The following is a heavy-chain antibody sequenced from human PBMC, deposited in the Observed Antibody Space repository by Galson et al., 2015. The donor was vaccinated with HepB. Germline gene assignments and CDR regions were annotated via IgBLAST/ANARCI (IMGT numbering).Heavy chain of an antibody. J-gene: IGHJ4*02. D-gene: IGHD3-10*01. V-gene: IGHV1-2*06. CDR3: ARGVLLWDGPDY. CDR1: GYILTGYY. CDR2: INPYNGGA. Sequence: SVKVSCKASGYILTGYYVNWVRQAPGQGLEWMGRINPYNGGADYAQKFQGRVTMTRDTSLSTAYMELSSLTSEDTAVYHCARGVLLWDGPDYWGQGTLVTVSS.